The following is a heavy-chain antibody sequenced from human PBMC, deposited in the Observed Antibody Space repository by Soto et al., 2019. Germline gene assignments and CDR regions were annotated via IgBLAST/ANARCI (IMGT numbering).Heavy chain of an antibody. CDR2: MNPNNGDT. Sequence: ASVKVSCKASGYTFTGYYMHWVRQAPGQGLEWMGWMNPNNGDTGYAPKFQGRVTMTRNKSISTAYMELSSPRSEDTAVYYCASWAPSRLDAFDIWGQGTMVTVSS. CDR3: ASWAPSRLDAFDI. CDR1: GYTFTGYY. V-gene: IGHV1-8*02. D-gene: IGHD3-16*01. J-gene: IGHJ3*02.